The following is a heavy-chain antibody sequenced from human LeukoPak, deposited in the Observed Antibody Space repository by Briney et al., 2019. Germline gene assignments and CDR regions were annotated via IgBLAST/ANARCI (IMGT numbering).Heavy chain of an antibody. V-gene: IGHV3-21*01. CDR1: GFTFSSYS. D-gene: IGHD6-13*01. Sequence: PGGSLRLSCAASGFTFSSYSMNWVRQAPGEGLEWVSSISSSSSYIYYADSVKGRFTISRDNAKNSLYLQMNSLRAEDTAVYYCARDPQQLAPFDYWGQGTLVTVSS. CDR2: ISSSSSYI. J-gene: IGHJ4*02. CDR3: ARDPQQLAPFDY.